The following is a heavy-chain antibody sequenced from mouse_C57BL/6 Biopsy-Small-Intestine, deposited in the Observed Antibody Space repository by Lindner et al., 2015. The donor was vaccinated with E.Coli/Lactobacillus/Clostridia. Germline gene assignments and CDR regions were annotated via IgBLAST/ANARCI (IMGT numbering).Heavy chain of an antibody. CDR1: GYAFTNYL. D-gene: IGHD1-1*01. J-gene: IGHJ2*01. V-gene: IGHV1-54*01. Sequence: VQLQESGAELVRPGTSVKVSCKASGYAFTNYLIEWVKQRPGQGLEWIGMINPGSGGSNYNEKFKGKATLTADKSSSTAYMQLSSLTSEDSAVYFCARSEYYGSHYFDYWGQGTTLTVSS. CDR2: INPGSGGS. CDR3: ARSEYYGSHYFDY.